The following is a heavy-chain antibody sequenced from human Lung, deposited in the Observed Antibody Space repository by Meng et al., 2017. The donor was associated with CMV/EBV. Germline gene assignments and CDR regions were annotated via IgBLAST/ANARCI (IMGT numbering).Heavy chain of an antibody. CDR1: VGSSSSSNC. CDR3: ASCPPPGKQWLVTDY. Sequence: QVQLQGSGPGLVQPSGSRPLTLAGSVGSSSSSNCWSWVRQPPGKGLEGIGEIYNSGSTNYNPSLKSRVTISVDKSKNQFSLKLSSVTAADTAVYYCASCPPPGKQWLVTDYWGQGTLVTVSS. D-gene: IGHD6-19*01. V-gene: IGHV4-4*02. J-gene: IGHJ4*02. CDR2: IYNSGST.